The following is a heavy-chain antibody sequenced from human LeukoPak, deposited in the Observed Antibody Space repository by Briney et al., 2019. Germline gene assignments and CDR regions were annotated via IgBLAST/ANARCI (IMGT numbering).Heavy chain of an antibody. CDR2: MNPNSGNT. CDR1: GYTFTGYY. CDR3: ARGRRGYSSSWYYYYYMDV. J-gene: IGHJ6*03. V-gene: IGHV1-8*02. Sequence: ASVKVSCKASGYTFTGYYMHWVRQAPGQGLELMGWMNPNSGNTGYAQKFQGRVTMTRNTSINTAYMELSSLRSEDTAAYYCARGRRGYSSSWYYYYYMDVWGKGTTVTISS. D-gene: IGHD6-13*01.